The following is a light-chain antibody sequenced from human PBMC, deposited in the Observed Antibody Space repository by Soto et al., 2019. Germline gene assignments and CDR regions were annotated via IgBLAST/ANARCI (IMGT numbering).Light chain of an antibody. Sequence: QSALTQPRSVSGSPGHSVTLSCTGTSSDVGGYNYISWYQHHPGKAPKVMIYDVSKRPSGVPDRFSGSKSGNTVSLTISGLQAEDEADYYCSSYTSRSTLYVFGTGTKLTVL. J-gene: IGLJ1*01. CDR3: SSYTSRSTLYV. CDR2: DVS. CDR1: SSDVGGYNY. V-gene: IGLV2-11*01.